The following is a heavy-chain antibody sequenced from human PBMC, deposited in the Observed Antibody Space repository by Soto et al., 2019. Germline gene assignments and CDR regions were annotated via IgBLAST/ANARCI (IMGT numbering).Heavy chain of an antibody. Sequence: QVQLVESGGGVVQPGRSLRLSCAASGFTFSSYGMHWVRQAPGKGLEWVAVISYDGSNKYYADSVKGRFTISRDNSKSTLYLQMNSLRAEDTALYYCAKGWDYYDGSGLSLGAEYFQHWGQCTLVTVCS. CDR2: ISYDGSNK. D-gene: IGHD3-22*01. CDR1: GFTFSSYG. CDR3: AKGWDYYDGSGLSLGAEYFQH. J-gene: IGHJ1*01. V-gene: IGHV3-30*18.